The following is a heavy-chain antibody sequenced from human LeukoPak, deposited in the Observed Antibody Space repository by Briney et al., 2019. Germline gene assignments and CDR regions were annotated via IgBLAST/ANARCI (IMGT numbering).Heavy chain of an antibody. J-gene: IGHJ4*02. D-gene: IGHD6-19*01. CDR1: GFTFSTYW. CDR3: ARGGVSSPTIDY. V-gene: IGHV3-74*01. CDR2: INTDGTTA. Sequence: GGSLRLSCAAPGFTFSTYWMHWVRHPPGKRLGWLSRINTDGTTATYADSVKGRFTISRDNAKNTLYLQLNSLRADDTAVYFCARGGVSSPTIDYWGQGTLVTLSS.